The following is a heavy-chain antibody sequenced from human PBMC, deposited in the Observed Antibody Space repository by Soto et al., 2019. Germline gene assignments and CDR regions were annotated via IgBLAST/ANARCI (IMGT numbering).Heavy chain of an antibody. CDR3: ARLYGSGQWNWFDP. CDR1: GYSFISYW. V-gene: IGHV5-51*01. CDR2: IYPHDSDT. D-gene: IGHD3-10*01. J-gene: IGHJ5*02. Sequence: EVQLVQSGAEVKKPGESLKISCKGSGYSFISYWIGWVRQMPGRGLEWMGIIYPHDSDTRYSPSFQGQVTISADKSISTAYLQGSRLKASDSAMYYCARLYGSGQWNWFDPWGQGTLVTVSS.